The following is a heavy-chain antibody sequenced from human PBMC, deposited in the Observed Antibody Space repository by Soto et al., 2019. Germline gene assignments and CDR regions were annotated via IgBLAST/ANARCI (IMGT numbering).Heavy chain of an antibody. J-gene: IGHJ6*03. Sequence: QVQLVQSGAEVKKPGSSVKVSCKASGGTFSSYTISWVRQAPGQGLEWMGRIIAILGMAYYAQKFQGRVTITEDKATSTAYMELSSLRSKDTAVYYCARGDIVVVPAAMEEEYYYYMDVWGKGTTVTVSS. CDR1: GGTFSSYT. CDR2: IIAILGMA. CDR3: ARGDIVVVPAAMEEEYYYYMDV. V-gene: IGHV1-69*02. D-gene: IGHD2-2*01.